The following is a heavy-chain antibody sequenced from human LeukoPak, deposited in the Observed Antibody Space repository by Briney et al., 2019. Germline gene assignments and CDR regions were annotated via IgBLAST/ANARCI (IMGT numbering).Heavy chain of an antibody. V-gene: IGHV4-34*01. CDR1: GGSFSGYY. D-gene: IGHD2-2*01. CDR2: INHSGST. Sequence: SETLSLTCAVYGGSFSGYYWSWLRQPPGKGLEWIGEINHSGSTNYSPSRKSRVTISVDTSKNQFSLKLSSVTAADTAVYYCARGAHPYIVVVPAAMPGPRNNWFDPWGQGTLVTVSS. CDR3: ARGAHPYIVVVPAAMPGPRNNWFDP. J-gene: IGHJ5*02.